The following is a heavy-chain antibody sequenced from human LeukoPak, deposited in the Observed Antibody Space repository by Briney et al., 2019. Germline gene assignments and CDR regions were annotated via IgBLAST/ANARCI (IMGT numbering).Heavy chain of an antibody. D-gene: IGHD3-10*01. J-gene: IGHJ4*02. CDR3: ARGPPYYYGSGSYYNGHYFDY. V-gene: IGHV3-23*01. Sequence: GGSLRLSCAASGLTFNTYAMSWVRQAPGKGLEWVTGISGSGDKTSYADSVQGRFTISRDNSRNTLYLQMNSLRAEDTAVYYCARGPPYYYGSGSYYNGHYFDYWGQGTLVTVSS. CDR1: GLTFNTYA. CDR2: ISGSGDKT.